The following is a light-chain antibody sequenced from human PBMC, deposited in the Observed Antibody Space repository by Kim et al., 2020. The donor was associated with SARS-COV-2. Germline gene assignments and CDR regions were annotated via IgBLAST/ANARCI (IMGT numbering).Light chain of an antibody. J-gene: IGLJ3*02. V-gene: IGLV2-11*01. CDR1: SNYVDGYYA. CDR3: CSFAGSAWV. CDR2: DVN. Sequence: RSVTYSCTGTSNYVDGYYAVSWYHHHPGEAPKGMIYDVNKRPSGVPYRFSGSQSGNKASLTISGLQAEDEGDYYCCSFAGSAWVFGGGTKVTVL.